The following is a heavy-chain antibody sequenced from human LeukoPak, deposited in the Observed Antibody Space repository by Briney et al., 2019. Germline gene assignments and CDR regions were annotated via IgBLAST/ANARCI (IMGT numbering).Heavy chain of an antibody. J-gene: IGHJ3*02. CDR2: IHYSGTT. CDR1: GYSISSGYY. CDR3: ARDGYYDILTGYYPDDAFDI. Sequence: SETLSLTCTVSGYSISSGYYWGWIRQPPGKGLEWIGSIHYSGTTYYSPSPKSRVTISVDTSKNQFSLKLSSVTAADTAVYYCARDGYYDILTGYYPDDAFDIWGQGTMVTVSS. V-gene: IGHV4-38-2*02. D-gene: IGHD3-9*01.